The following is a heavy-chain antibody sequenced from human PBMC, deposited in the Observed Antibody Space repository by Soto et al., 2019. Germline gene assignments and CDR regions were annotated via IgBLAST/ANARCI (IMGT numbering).Heavy chain of an antibody. D-gene: IGHD2-21*02. CDR2: VFWNDDK. V-gene: IGHV2-5*01. CDR3: AHITNWGRDGSFDS. Sequence: QITLKESGHTLVRPTQTLTLTCTFSGFSFSNSGVAVAWIRQPPGKALEWLALVFWNDDKRYSPSLSDRLTITKDTSENQVVLRMTNMDPVDTATYYCAHITNWGRDGSFDSWGQGTLVSVSS. J-gene: IGHJ4*02. CDR1: GFSFSNSGVA.